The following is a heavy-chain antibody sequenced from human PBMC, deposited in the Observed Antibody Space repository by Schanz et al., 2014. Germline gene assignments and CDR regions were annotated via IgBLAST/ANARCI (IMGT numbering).Heavy chain of an antibody. V-gene: IGHV3-23*01. Sequence: EVQLLESGGGLVQPGGSLRLSCAASGFTFSSYAMSWVRQAPGKGLEWVSAISGSGGSTYYADSVKGRFTISRDNAKNSLYLEMNSLRAEDTAVYYCARGGPAYYFDDWGQGTLVTVSS. J-gene: IGHJ4*02. CDR1: GFTFSSYA. CDR2: ISGSGGST. CDR3: ARGGPAYYFDD.